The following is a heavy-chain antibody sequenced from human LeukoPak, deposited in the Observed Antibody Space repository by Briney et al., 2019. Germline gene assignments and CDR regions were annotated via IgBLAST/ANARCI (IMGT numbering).Heavy chain of an antibody. V-gene: IGHV3-11*04. CDR2: ISSSGSTI. CDR3: ARSVVFKPPGVFDC. Sequence: GGSLRLSCAASGFTFRDYYMSWIRQAPGKGLEWVSYISSSGSTIYYADSVKGRFTISRDNAKNSLYLQMNSLRAEDTAVYYCARSVVFKPPGVFDCWGQGTLVTVSS. D-gene: IGHD3-22*01. CDR1: GFTFRDYY. J-gene: IGHJ4*02.